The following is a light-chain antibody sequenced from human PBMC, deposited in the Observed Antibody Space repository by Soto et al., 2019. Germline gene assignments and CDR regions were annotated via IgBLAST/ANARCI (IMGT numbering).Light chain of an antibody. CDR2: DVN. CDR3: SSYTTLNTVI. V-gene: IGLV2-14*03. Sequence: QSAPTQPASVSVSPGQSITLSCTGSSSDVGSSNYVSWYQQLPGKAPKLIIFDVNNRPSGVSDRFSGSKSDNTASLTISGLQAEDEADYYCSSYTTLNTVIFGGGTKLTVL. CDR1: SSDVGSSNY. J-gene: IGLJ2*01.